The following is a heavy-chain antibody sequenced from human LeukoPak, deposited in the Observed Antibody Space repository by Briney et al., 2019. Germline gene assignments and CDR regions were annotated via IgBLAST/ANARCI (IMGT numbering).Heavy chain of an antibody. J-gene: IGHJ4*02. Sequence: PSETLSLTCAVYGGSFSGYYWSWIRQPPGKGLEWIGEINHSGSTNYNPSLKSRVTISVDTSKNQFSLKLSSVTAADTAVYYCARERGPDGYNPIFNWGQGTLVTVSS. CDR1: GGSFSGYY. CDR2: INHSGST. CDR3: ARERGPDGYNPIFN. V-gene: IGHV4-34*01. D-gene: IGHD5-24*01.